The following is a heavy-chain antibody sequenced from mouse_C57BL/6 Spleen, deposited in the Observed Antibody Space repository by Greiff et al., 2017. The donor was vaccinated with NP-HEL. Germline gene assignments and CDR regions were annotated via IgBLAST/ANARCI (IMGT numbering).Heavy chain of an antibody. Sequence: VKLVESGPELVKPGASVKISCKASGYAFSSSWMNWVKQRPGKGLEWIGRIYPGDGDTNYNGKFKGKATLTADKSSSTAYMQLSSLTSEDSAVYFCARYYDGYPYYFDYWGQGTTLTVSS. CDR3: ARYYDGYPYYFDY. CDR2: IYPGDGDT. J-gene: IGHJ2*01. V-gene: IGHV1-82*01. D-gene: IGHD2-3*01. CDR1: GYAFSSSW.